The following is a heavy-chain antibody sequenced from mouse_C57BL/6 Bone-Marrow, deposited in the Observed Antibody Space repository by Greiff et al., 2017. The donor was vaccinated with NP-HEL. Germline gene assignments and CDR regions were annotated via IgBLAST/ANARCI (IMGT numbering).Heavy chain of an antibody. J-gene: IGHJ1*03. CDR1: GYAFTNYL. CDR2: INPGSGGT. V-gene: IGHV1-54*01. CDR3: ARCGYWYFDV. Sequence: QLQQSGAELVRPGTSVKVSCKASGYAFTNYLIEWVKQRPGQGLEWIGVINPGSGGTNYNEKFKGKATLTADKSSSTAYMQLSSLTSEDSAVYFCARCGYWYFDVWGTGTTVTVSS.